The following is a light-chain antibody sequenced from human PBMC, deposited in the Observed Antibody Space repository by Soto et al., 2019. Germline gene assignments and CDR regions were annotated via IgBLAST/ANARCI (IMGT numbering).Light chain of an antibody. J-gene: IGLJ2*01. CDR3: SSYTTGSSLV. Sequence: QSALTQPPSVSGSPGQTVTISCTGTSSDVGSYDRVSWYQQPPGTAPKLMIYEVTNRPSGVPDRFSGSKSGNTASLTISVLQPEDEADYYCSSYTTGSSLVFGGGTKLTVL. V-gene: IGLV2-18*02. CDR2: EVT. CDR1: SSDVGSYDR.